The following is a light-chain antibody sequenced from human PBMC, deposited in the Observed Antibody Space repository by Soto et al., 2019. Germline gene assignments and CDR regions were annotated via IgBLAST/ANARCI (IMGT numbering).Light chain of an antibody. J-gene: IGLJ3*02. CDR3: SSYTTNATWV. CDR2: EVT. Sequence: QSALTQPASVSGSPKQSITISCTGSSTDVGAYNYVSWYQQHPGKAPKFIIYEVTNRSSGVSNRFSGAKSGNTASLTISGLQAEDEADYYCSSYTTNATWVFGGGTKLTVL. CDR1: STDVGAYNY. V-gene: IGLV2-14*01.